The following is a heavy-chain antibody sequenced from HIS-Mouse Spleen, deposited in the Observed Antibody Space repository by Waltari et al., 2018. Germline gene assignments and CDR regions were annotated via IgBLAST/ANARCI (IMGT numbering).Heavy chain of an antibody. CDR3: AREIPYSSSWYDWYFDL. J-gene: IGHJ2*01. Sequence: QLQLQESGPGLVKPSETLSLTCTVSGGPISSSSYYWGWFRQPPGTGLEWIGSIYYSGSTYYNPSLKSRVTISVDTSKNQFSLKLSSVTAADTAVYYCAREIPYSSSWYDWYFDLWGRGTLVTVSS. CDR2: IYYSGST. V-gene: IGHV4-39*07. CDR1: GGPISSSSYY. D-gene: IGHD6-13*01.